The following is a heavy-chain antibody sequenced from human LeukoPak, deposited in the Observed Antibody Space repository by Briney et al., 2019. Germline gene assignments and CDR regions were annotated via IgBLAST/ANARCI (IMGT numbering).Heavy chain of an antibody. Sequence: GGSLRLSCAASGFTFTNYAMNWVRQAPGKGLEWVSTISGSGDNTYYADSVKGRFAISRDNSKSTLYLQMNSLRAGDTAVYYCARTTTVDGRDYWGQGTLVTVSS. D-gene: IGHD4-23*01. CDR1: GFTFTNYA. CDR3: ARTTTVDGRDY. CDR2: ISGSGDNT. V-gene: IGHV3-23*01. J-gene: IGHJ4*02.